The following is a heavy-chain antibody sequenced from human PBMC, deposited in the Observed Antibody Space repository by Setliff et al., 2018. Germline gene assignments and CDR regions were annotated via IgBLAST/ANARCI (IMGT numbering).Heavy chain of an antibody. CDR2: VYYSGYT. Sequence: PSETLSLTCTVSNGSVSTTSHYWGWVRQPPGKGLEWIGSVYYSGYTYYSPSLESRVAISVDTSKNQFSLKVNSVTAADTAVYYCARVDFTMLQGVLGHWGQGTPVTVSS. J-gene: IGHJ1*01. CDR3: ARVDFTMLQGVLGH. D-gene: IGHD3-10*01. CDR1: NGSVSTTSHY. V-gene: IGHV4-39*07.